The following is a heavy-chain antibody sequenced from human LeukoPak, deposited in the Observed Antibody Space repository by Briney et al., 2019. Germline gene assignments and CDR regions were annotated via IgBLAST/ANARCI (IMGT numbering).Heavy chain of an antibody. CDR3: AKDNAYYYADY. CDR1: GFTFSSYG. D-gene: IGHD3-10*01. CDR2: IGYDGRNK. V-gene: IGHV3-30*02. J-gene: IGHJ4*02. Sequence: GGTLRLSCAASGFTFSSYGIHWVRQAPGKGLEWVTFIGYDGRNKYYADSVKGRFTISRDNSKNTLYLQMNSLRAEDTAVYYCAKDNAYYYADYWGQGTLVTVSS.